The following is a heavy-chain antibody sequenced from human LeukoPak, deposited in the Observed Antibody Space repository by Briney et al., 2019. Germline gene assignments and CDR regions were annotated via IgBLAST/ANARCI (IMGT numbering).Heavy chain of an antibody. Sequence: SQTLSLTCTFSGGSISSGDYYWSWLRQPPGKGLEWIGYIYYSGSTYYNPSLKSRVTISVDTSKNQFSLKLSSVTAADTAVYYCAREGGIAAAGTFRHWGQGTLVTVSS. J-gene: IGHJ4*02. CDR1: GGSISSGDYY. D-gene: IGHD6-13*01. V-gene: IGHV4-30-4*08. CDR2: IYYSGST. CDR3: AREGGIAAAGTFRH.